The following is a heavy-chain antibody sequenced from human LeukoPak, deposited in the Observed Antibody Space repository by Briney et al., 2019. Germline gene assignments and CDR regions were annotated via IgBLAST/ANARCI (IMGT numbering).Heavy chain of an antibody. CDR1: GGSFSGYY. V-gene: IGHV4-34*01. D-gene: IGHD3-10*01. Sequence: SETLSLTCAVYGGSFSGYYWSWIRQPPGKGLEWIGEINHSGSTNYNPSLKSRATISVDTSKNQFSLKLSSVTAADTAVYYCARVPRGVIIRGWFDPWGQGTLVTVSS. CDR3: ARVPRGVIIRGWFDP. CDR2: INHSGST. J-gene: IGHJ5*02.